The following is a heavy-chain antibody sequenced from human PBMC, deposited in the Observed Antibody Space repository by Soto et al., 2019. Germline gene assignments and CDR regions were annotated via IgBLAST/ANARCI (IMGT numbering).Heavy chain of an antibody. J-gene: IGHJ4*02. V-gene: IGHV3-30*18. CDR2: IAYDGTNK. CDR3: AKAHGSGWAYFDS. CDR1: GFTFSSYA. D-gene: IGHD6-19*01. Sequence: GGSLRLSCAASGFTFSSYAMGWVRQAPGKGLEWVAVIAYDGTNKYYADSVMGRFTISRDNSKNTVNLQMNSLRAEDTAVYFCAKAHGSGWAYFDSWGQGALVTVSS.